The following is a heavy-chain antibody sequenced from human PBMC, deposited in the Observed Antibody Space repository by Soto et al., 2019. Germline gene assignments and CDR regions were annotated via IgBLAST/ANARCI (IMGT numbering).Heavy chain of an antibody. J-gene: IGHJ6*02. CDR1: GGSISSYY. CDR2: IYYSRST. V-gene: IGHV4-59*08. CDR3: AASCVGCGGFNYYGMDV. Sequence: PSETLSLTCTVSGGSISSYYWSWIRQPPGKGLEWIGYIYYSRSTNYNPSLKSRVTISVDTSKNQLSLKLSSVTAADTAVYYCAASCVGCGGFNYYGMDVWGQGTTVTVS. D-gene: IGHD2-21*01.